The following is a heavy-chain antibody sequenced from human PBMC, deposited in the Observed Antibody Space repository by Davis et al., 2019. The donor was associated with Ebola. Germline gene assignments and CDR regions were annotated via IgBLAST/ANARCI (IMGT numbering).Heavy chain of an antibody. CDR1: GFTFSSYS. J-gene: IGHJ3*02. Sequence: PGGSLRLSCAASGFTFSSYSMNWVRQAPGKGLEWVSSISSSSSYIYYADSVKGRFTISRDNAKNSLYLQMNSLRAEDTAVYYCARRPLGYDALDIWGQGTMVTVSS. CDR3: ARRPLGYDALDI. V-gene: IGHV3-21*01. D-gene: IGHD1-26*01. CDR2: ISSSSSYI.